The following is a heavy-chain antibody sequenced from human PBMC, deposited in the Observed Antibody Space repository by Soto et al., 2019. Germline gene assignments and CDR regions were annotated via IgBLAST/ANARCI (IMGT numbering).Heavy chain of an antibody. CDR1: GFPFSSHW. V-gene: IGHV3-7*01. CDR2: IKQDGSEE. Sequence: GGSLRLSCVASGFPFSSHWMSWVRQAPGKGLEWVANIKQDGSEEHYVDSVKGRFTVSRDNAKNSLHLQMNSLRAEDTAVYYCARVVGATNTLHNWGQGTLVTVS. J-gene: IGHJ4*02. D-gene: IGHD1-26*01. CDR3: ARVVGATNTLHN.